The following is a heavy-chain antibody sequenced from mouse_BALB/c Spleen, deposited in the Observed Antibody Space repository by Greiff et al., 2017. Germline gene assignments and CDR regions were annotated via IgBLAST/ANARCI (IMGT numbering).Heavy chain of an antibody. CDR2: IYPGDGDT. CDR3: AREGYGYSYAMDY. Sequence: QVPLQQSGAELARPGASVKLSCKASGYTFTSYWMQWVKQRPGQGLEWIGAIYPGDGDTRYTQKFKGKATLTADKSSSTAYMPLSSLASEDSAVYYCAREGYGYSYAMDYWGQGTSVTVSS. J-gene: IGHJ4*01. D-gene: IGHD2-10*02. V-gene: IGHV1-87*01. CDR1: GYTFTSYW.